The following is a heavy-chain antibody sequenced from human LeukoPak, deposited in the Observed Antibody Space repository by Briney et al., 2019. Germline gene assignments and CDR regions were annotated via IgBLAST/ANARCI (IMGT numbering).Heavy chain of an antibody. D-gene: IGHD4-17*01. J-gene: IGHJ6*02. CDR2: ISGSGGST. CDR1: GFTFSSYA. CDR3: ARSTTTPPFYYYYGMDV. V-gene: IGHV3-23*01. Sequence: GGSLRLSCAASGFTFSSYAMSWVRQAPGKGLEWVSAISGSGGSTYYADSVKGRFTISRDNSKNTLYLQMNSLRAEDTAVYYCARSTTTPPFYYYYGMDVWGQGTTVTVSS.